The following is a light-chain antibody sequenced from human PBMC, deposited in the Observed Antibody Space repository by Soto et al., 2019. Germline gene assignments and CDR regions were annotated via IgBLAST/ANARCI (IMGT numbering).Light chain of an antibody. Sequence: DVVMTQSPLSLPVTLGQPASISCRSAQSLVYSDGKTYLSWFQQRPGQSPRRLIYEVSIRDSGVPDRFSGRGSGTDFTLKISRVEAEDVGVYFCMQGIYWPPTFGQGNKVDIK. J-gene: IGKJ1*01. CDR2: EVS. V-gene: IGKV2-30*01. CDR3: MQGIYWPPT. CDR1: QSLVYSDGKTY.